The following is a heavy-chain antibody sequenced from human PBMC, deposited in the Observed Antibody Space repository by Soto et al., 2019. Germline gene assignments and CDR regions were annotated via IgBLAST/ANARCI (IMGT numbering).Heavy chain of an antibody. CDR1: GFTFSSYW. J-gene: IGHJ4*02. Sequence: GGSLRLSCAASGFTFSSYWMSWVRQAPGKGLEWVANIKQDGSEKYYVDSVKGRFTISRDNAKNSLYLQMNSLRAEDTAVYYCARETSYSSSWYFDYWGQGTLVTV. CDR2: IKQDGSEK. V-gene: IGHV3-7*01. D-gene: IGHD6-13*01. CDR3: ARETSYSSSWYFDY.